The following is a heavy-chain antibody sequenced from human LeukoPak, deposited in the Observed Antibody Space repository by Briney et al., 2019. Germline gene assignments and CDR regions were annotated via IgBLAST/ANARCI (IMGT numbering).Heavy chain of an antibody. CDR3: ARDPRGGDY. V-gene: IGHV3-48*04. Sequence: GGSLRLSCAASGFTFSSYSMNWVRQAPGKGLEWISFISYSGSTIYYADSVKDRFTISRDNAKNSLSLQMTSLRVEDTAVYYCARDPRGGDYWGQETLVTVSS. J-gene: IGHJ4*02. CDR2: ISYSGSTI. CDR1: GFTFSSYS. D-gene: IGHD3-16*01.